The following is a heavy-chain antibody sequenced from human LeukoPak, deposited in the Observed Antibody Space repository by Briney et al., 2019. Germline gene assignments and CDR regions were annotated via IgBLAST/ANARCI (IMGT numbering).Heavy chain of an antibody. CDR3: ARDPGGTWGFDY. CDR2: ISIYSGNT. CDR1: GYTFTSHG. V-gene: IGHV1-18*01. Sequence: ASVTGSCKASGYTFTSHGLSWARQAPGQGLGWMGWISIYSGNTNYAQKFQDRISMTTDTSTSTAYMELRSLKSDDTAVYYCARDPGGTWGFDYWGQGALVTVSS. J-gene: IGHJ4*02. D-gene: IGHD7-27*01.